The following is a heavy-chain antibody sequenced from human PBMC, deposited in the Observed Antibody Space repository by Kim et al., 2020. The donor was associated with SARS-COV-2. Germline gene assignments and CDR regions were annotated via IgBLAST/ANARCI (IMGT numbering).Heavy chain of an antibody. CDR2: STNKDESYRT. CDR3: ARCVARDGDGWDV. D-gene: IGHD2-15*01. J-gene: IGHJ3*01. Sequence: GGSLRLSCAASGFSFSGYCLDWVRQPPGKGLEWVGRSTNKDESYRTEYVASVKGSFITSSDEPNNSLYLQMNSLQTEDTAVYSSARCVARDGDGWDVWG. CDR1: GFSFSGYC. V-gene: IGHV3-72*01.